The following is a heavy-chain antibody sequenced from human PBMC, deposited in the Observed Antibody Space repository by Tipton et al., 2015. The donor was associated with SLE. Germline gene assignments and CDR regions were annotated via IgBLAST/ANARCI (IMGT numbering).Heavy chain of an antibody. J-gene: IGHJ6*03. V-gene: IGHV4-38-2*02. CDR3: ARDGGITTDIDV. D-gene: IGHD3-10*01. Sequence: GLVKPSETLSLTCAVSGYSISSGYYWGWIRQPPGKGLEWIGYIHYSGSTNYNPSLKSRVTISVDTSKNQISLKLSSVTAADTAVYYCARDGGITTDIDVWGKGITVTVSS. CDR2: IHYSGST. CDR1: GYSISSGYY.